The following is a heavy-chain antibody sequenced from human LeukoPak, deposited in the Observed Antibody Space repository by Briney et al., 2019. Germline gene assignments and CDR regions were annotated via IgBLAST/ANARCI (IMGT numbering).Heavy chain of an antibody. Sequence: SETLSLTCTVSGGSISSYYWSWIRQPPGKGLEWIGYIYYSGSTNYNPSLKSRVTISVDTSKNQFSLKLSSVTAADTAVYYCARAGGGYDILTGHFDYYYYGMDVWGQGTTVTVSS. CDR1: GGSISSYY. D-gene: IGHD3-9*01. CDR2: IYYSGST. V-gene: IGHV4-59*01. J-gene: IGHJ6*02. CDR3: ARAGGGYDILTGHFDYYYYGMDV.